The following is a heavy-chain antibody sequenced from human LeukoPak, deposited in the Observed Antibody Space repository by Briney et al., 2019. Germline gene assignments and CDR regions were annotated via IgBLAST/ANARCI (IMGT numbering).Heavy chain of an antibody. Sequence: ASVKVSCKASGYTFTSYYMHWVRQAPGQGLEWMGIINPSGGSTSYAQKFQGRVTMTRDTSTSTVYMELSSLRSEDTAVYYCAGQLYRRDGYNFGDYWGQGTLVTVSS. CDR3: AGQLYRRDGYNFGDY. CDR2: INPSGGST. J-gene: IGHJ4*02. D-gene: IGHD5-24*01. CDR1: GYTFTSYY. V-gene: IGHV1-46*01.